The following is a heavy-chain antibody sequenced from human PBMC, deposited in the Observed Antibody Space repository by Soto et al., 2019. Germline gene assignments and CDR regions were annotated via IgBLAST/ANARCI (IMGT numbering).Heavy chain of an antibody. D-gene: IGHD2-2*02. J-gene: IGHJ4*02. CDR3: AKGGVVPAAIMVY. CDR2: ISYDGSNK. CDR1: GFTFSSYG. Sequence: PGGSLRLSCAASGFTFSSYGMHWVRQAPGKGLEWVAVISYDGSNKYYADSVKGRFTISRDNSKNTLYLQMNSLRAEDTAVYYCAKGGVVPAAIMVYWGQGTLVTVSS. V-gene: IGHV3-30*18.